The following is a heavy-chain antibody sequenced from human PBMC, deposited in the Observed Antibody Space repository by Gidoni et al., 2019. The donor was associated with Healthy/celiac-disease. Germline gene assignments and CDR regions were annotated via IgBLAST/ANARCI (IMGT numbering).Heavy chain of an antibody. J-gene: IGHJ6*02. CDR3: ARDMDTAPDYYYYGMDV. CDR2: ISAYNGNT. V-gene: IGHV1-18*01. D-gene: IGHD5-18*01. CDR1: GYTFTSYG. Sequence: QVQLVQSGAEVKKPGASVKVSCKASGYTFTSYGISWVRQAPGQGLEWMGWISAYNGNTNYAQKLQGRVTMTTGTSTSTAYMELRSLRSDDTAVYYCARDMDTAPDYYYYGMDVWGQGTTVTVSS.